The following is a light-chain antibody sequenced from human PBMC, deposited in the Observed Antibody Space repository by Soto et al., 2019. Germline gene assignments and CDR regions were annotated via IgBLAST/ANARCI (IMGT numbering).Light chain of an antibody. V-gene: IGLV2-14*03. J-gene: IGLJ2*01. CDR3: SSYRSSSTPVV. CDR2: DVS. CDR1: SSDVGGYNY. Sequence: QSVLTQPASVSGSPGQSITISCTGTSSDVGGYNYVSWYQHHPGKAPKLMIYDVSNRPSGISYRFSGSKSGNTASLTISGLQAEDEADYYCSSYRSSSTPVVFGGGTKVTVL.